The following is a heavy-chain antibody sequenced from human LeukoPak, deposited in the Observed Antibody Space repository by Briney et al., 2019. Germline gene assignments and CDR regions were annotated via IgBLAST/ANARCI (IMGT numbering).Heavy chain of an antibody. CDR3: ARGVAGTGPDI. V-gene: IGHV3-74*01. D-gene: IGHD6-19*01. CDR2: IKTDVSNT. J-gene: IGHJ3*02. CDR1: GFTFSNYW. Sequence: GGSLRLSCAASGFTFSNYWMHWVRQAPGKGLVWVARIKTDVSNTDYADSGKGRFTISRDNAKNTMYLQMNSLTAEDSAVSYCARGVAGTGPDIWGLGTMVTVSA.